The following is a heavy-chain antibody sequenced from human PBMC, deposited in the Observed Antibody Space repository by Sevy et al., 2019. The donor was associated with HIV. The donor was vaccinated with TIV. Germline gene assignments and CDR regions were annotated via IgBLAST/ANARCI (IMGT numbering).Heavy chain of an antibody. Sequence: ASVKVSCKAFGYTFSNYYIHWVRQAPGQGLEWMGVIDPSGGSTNYAQKFQGRVTMTRDTSTSTVYMEVSSLRSEDTAIYYCATDIARANDNWGQGTLVTVSS. D-gene: IGHD6-13*01. J-gene: IGHJ4*02. V-gene: IGHV1-46*01. CDR1: GYTFSNYY. CDR2: IDPSGGST. CDR3: ATDIARANDN.